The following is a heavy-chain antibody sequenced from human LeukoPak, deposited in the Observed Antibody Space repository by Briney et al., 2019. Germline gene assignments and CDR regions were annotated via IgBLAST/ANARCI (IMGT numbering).Heavy chain of an antibody. V-gene: IGHV3-23*01. CDR1: GFTFSSYS. J-gene: IGHJ5*02. CDR2: ISGSGGST. Sequence: GGSLRLSCAASGFTFSSYSMNWVRQAPGKGLEWVSAISGSGGSTYYADSVKGRLTISRDNSKNTLYLQMNSLRAEDTAVYYCAKDPYIVSSTSQNWFDPWGQGTLVTVSS. D-gene: IGHD2-2*01. CDR3: AKDPYIVSSTSQNWFDP.